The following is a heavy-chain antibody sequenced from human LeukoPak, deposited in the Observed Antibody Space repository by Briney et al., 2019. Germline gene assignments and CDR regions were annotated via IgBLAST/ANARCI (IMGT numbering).Heavy chain of an antibody. CDR3: ARPNYHDTSGSYPYYFDY. J-gene: IGHJ4*02. Sequence: GESLKISCRGSGYSFTNFWIGWVRQMPGKGLEWMGIIYPGDSDTRYSPSFQGQVTMSADKSISTAYLQWSSLKASDTAMYYCARPNYHDTSGSYPYYFDYWGQGTLVTVSS. CDR1: GYSFTNFW. CDR2: IYPGDSDT. D-gene: IGHD3-22*01. V-gene: IGHV5-51*01.